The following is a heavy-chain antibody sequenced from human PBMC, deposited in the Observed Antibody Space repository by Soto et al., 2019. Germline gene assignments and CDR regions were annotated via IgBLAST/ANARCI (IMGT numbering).Heavy chain of an antibody. CDR1: GFTFSSYS. CDR3: ARVGTSEPDY. J-gene: IGHJ4*02. Sequence: GGSRRRSWAASGFTFSSYSMSWVRQAPGKGLEWVSSISSSSSYIYYADSVKGRFTISRDNAKNSLCLQMNSLRAEDTAVYYCARVGTSEPDYWGQGTLVTVPQ. CDR2: ISSSSSYI. D-gene: IGHD1-26*01. V-gene: IGHV3-21*01.